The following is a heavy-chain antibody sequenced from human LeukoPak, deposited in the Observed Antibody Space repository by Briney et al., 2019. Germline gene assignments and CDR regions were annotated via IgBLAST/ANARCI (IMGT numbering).Heavy chain of an antibody. D-gene: IGHD3-16*01. V-gene: IGHV3-7*03. CDR1: GFPFSSYW. Sequence: GGPLRLSCAASGFPFSSYWMNWARQAPGKGLEWVASINHNGNVNYYVDSVKGRFTISRDNAKNSLYLQMSNLRAEDTAVYCCARGGGLDVWGQGATVTVSS. CDR2: INHNGNVN. J-gene: IGHJ6*02. CDR3: ARGGGLDV.